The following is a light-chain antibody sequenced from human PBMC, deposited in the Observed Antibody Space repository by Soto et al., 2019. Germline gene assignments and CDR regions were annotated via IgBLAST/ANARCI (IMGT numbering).Light chain of an antibody. CDR1: QSISTW. CDR2: KAS. J-gene: IGKJ2*01. CDR3: QQYDSYPYT. Sequence: DIQMTQSPSTLPASVGDRVTITCRASQSISTWLAWYQQQPGKAPKLLIYKASSLQSGVPSRFSGSGSGTQFPLTINTLQPDDFATYYCQQYDSYPYTFGQGTKLEIK. V-gene: IGKV1-5*03.